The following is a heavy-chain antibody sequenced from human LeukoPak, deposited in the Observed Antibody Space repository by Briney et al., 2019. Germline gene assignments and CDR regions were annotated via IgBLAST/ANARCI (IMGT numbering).Heavy chain of an antibody. V-gene: IGHV1-24*01. CDR2: FDPEDGET. Sequence: ASVKVSRKVSGYTLTELSMHWVRQAPGKGLEGMGGFDPEDGETIYAQKFQGRVTMTEDTSTDTAYMELSSLRSEDTAVYYCATGVYDYVWGSYRSFDYWGQGTLVTVSS. CDR1: GYTLTELS. J-gene: IGHJ4*02. CDR3: ATGVYDYVWGSYRSFDY. D-gene: IGHD3-16*02.